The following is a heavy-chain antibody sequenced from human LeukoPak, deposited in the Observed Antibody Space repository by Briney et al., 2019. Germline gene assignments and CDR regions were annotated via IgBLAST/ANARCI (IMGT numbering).Heavy chain of an antibody. CDR2: IKQDGSEK. J-gene: IGHJ4*02. D-gene: IGHD6-19*01. CDR3: ARAYSSGWYSGYYFDY. CDR1: GFTFSSYW. Sequence: PGGSLRLSCAASGFTFSSYWMSWVRQAPGKGLEWVANIKQDGSEKYYVDSVKGRFTISRDNAKNSLYLRMNSLRAEDTAVYYCARAYSSGWYSGYYFDYWGQGTLVTVSS. V-gene: IGHV3-7*03.